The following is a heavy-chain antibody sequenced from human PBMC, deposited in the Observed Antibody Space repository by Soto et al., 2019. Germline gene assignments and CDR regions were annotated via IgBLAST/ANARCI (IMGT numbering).Heavy chain of an antibody. CDR1: GFTFSSYA. Sequence: GGSLRLSCAASGFTFSSYAMSWVRQAPGKGLEWVSAISGSGGSTYYADSVKGRFTISRDNSKNTLYLQMNSLRAEDTAVYYCARLRDCAGDCYHDYWGQGTLVTVSS. CDR3: ARLRDCAGDCYHDY. D-gene: IGHD2-21*02. J-gene: IGHJ4*02. CDR2: ISGSGGST. V-gene: IGHV3-23*01.